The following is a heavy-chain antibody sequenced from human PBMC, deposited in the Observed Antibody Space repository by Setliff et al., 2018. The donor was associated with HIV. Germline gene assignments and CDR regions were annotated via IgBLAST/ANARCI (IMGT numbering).Heavy chain of an antibody. J-gene: IGHJ4*02. CDR1: GFTFSSYA. CDR2: ISGSGGST. V-gene: IGHV3-23*01. Sequence: PGGSLRLSCAASGFTFSSYAMSWVRQAPGKGLEWVSAISGSGGSTYYADSVKGRFTISRDNSKNTLYLQMNSLRAEDTAVYYCVRGVNLIAARLIPVPGGDFWGQGTLVTVSS. CDR3: VRGVNLIAARLIPVPGGDF. D-gene: IGHD6-6*01.